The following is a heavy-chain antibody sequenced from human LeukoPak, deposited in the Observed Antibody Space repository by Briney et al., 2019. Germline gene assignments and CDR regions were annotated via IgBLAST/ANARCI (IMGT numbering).Heavy chain of an antibody. J-gene: IGHJ4*02. CDR3: LGTTDY. V-gene: IGHV3-53*01. CDR2: IYSGGST. Sequence: GGSLRLSCAASGFTVSTNYMSWVRQAPGKGLEWISVIYSGGSTCYADSVKGRFSLSRDNSKNTLYLQMNSLRAEDTAVYYCLGTTDYWGQGTLVTVSS. CDR1: GFTVSTNY. D-gene: IGHD7-27*01.